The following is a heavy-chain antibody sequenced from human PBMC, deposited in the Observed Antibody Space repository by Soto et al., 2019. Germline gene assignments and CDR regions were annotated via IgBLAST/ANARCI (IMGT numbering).Heavy chain of an antibody. D-gene: IGHD3-22*01. CDR3: ARVWLNRYYFDY. CDR1: GYTFTNYG. Sequence: ASVKVPCKASGYTFTNYGISWVRQAPGQGLEWMGWISGYNGKTNYAQKFQGRVTMTTDTSTSTAYMELRSLRSDDTAVYYCARVWLNRYYFDYWGQGTLVTVSS. CDR2: ISGYNGKT. V-gene: IGHV1-18*01. J-gene: IGHJ4*02.